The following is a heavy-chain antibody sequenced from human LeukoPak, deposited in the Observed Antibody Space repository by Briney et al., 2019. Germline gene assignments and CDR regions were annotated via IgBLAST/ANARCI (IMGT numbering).Heavy chain of an antibody. CDR3: AQSYYYDSSGYYGGLDY. D-gene: IGHD3-22*01. CDR2: ICAYNGNT. J-gene: IGHJ4*02. Sequence: ASVMVSCKASGYTFTSYGISWVRQAPGQGLEWMGWICAYNGNTNYAQKLQGRVTMTTDPSTSTAYMELRSLRSDDTAVYYCAQSYYYDSSGYYGGLDYWGQGTLVTVSS. V-gene: IGHV1-18*01. CDR1: GYTFTSYG.